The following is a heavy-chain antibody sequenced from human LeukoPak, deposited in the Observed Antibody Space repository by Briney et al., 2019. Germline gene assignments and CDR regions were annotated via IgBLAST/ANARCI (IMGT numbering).Heavy chain of an antibody. CDR1: GFRFSDYG. D-gene: IGHD2-2*01. CDR2: IPYDGSNK. Sequence: PGGSLRLSCAASGFRFSDYGMHWVRQAPGKGLEWEAVIPYDGSNKYYADSVKGRFTISRDNSKNTLSLQMNSLRAEDTAVYYCAKSGCGNPSCYVNYWGQGTLVTVAS. J-gene: IGHJ4*02. V-gene: IGHV3-30*18. CDR3: AKSGCGNPSCYVNY.